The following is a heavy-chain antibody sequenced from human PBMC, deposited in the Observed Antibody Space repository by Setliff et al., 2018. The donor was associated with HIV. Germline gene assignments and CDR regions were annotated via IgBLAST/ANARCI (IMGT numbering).Heavy chain of an antibody. V-gene: IGHV4-34*01. CDR2: INHSGIT. Sequence: SETLSLTCAVYGASFSCYYWAWIRQSPGTGLEWIGEINHSGITNYNPTLKSRVTISTDTSKNQFSLRLNSVTAADTAVYYCARVRLRVPPSIFDYWGQGALVTSPQ. J-gene: IGHJ4*02. D-gene: IGHD2-2*01. CDR1: GASFSCYY. CDR3: ARVRLRVPPSIFDY.